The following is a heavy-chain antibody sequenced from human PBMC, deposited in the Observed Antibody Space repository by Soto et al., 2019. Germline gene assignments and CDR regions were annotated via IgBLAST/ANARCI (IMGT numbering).Heavy chain of an antibody. CDR3: ARGVTFGGVTFFDY. CDR2: IYYSGST. D-gene: IGHD3-16*01. CDR1: GGSISSGDYY. V-gene: IGHV4-30-4*01. J-gene: IGHJ4*02. Sequence: SETLSLTCTVSGGSISSGDYYWSWIRQPPGKGLEWIGYIYYSGSTYYNPSLKSRVTISVDTSKNQFSLKLSSVTAADTAVYYCARGVTFGGVTFFDYWGQGTLVTVSS.